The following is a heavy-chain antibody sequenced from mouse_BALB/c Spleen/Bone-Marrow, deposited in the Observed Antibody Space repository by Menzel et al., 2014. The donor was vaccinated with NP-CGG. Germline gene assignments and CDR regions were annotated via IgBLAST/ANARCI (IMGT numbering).Heavy chain of an antibody. CDR1: GFDFSRYW. D-gene: IGHD2-2*01. CDR3: ARRGYGSWYFDV. V-gene: IGHV4-1*02. Sequence: EVKVIESGGGLVQPGGSLKLSCAASGFDFSRYWMSWVRQAPGKGLEWIGEINPDSSTINYTPSLKDKFIISRDNAKNTLYLQMIKVRSEDTALYYCARRGYGSWYFDVWGAGTTVTVSS. J-gene: IGHJ1*01. CDR2: INPDSSTI.